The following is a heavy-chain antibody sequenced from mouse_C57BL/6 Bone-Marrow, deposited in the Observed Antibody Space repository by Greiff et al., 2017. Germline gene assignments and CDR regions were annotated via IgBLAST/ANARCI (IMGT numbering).Heavy chain of an antibody. V-gene: IGHV14-1*01. CDR2: IDPEDGDT. CDR1: GFNIKDYY. J-gene: IGHJ3*01. CDR3: TTGYYGSSPFAY. D-gene: IGHD1-1*01. Sequence: EVKLQQSGAELVRPGASVKLSCTASGFNIKDYYMHWVKQRPEQGLAWIGRIDPEDGDTEYAPKFQGKATMTADTSSNTAYLQLSSLTSEDTAVYYCTTGYYGSSPFAYWGQGTLVTVSA.